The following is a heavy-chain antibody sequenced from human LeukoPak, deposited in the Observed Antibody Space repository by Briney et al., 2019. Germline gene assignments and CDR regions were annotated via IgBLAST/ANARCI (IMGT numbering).Heavy chain of an antibody. D-gene: IGHD2/OR15-2a*01. J-gene: IGHJ4*02. Sequence: GGSLRLSCAASGFTFSTYAMHWVRQAPGKGLEWVTVISFDGNNKNYADSVKGRFTISRDSSKNTLYLQLNSLRAEDTAIYYCARDYQYGYSTNWYHLAQIDYWGQGTLVTVSS. CDR2: ISFDGNNK. CDR1: GFTFSTYA. CDR3: ARDYQYGYSTNWYHLAQIDY. V-gene: IGHV3-30*04.